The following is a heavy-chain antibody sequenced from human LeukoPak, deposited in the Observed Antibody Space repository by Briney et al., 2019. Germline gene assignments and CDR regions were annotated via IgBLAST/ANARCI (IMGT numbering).Heavy chain of an antibody. CDR1: GFTFSSYS. CDR3: ARDRQQLVRAGDAFDI. Sequence: PGRSLRLSCAASGFTFSSYSMNWVRQAPGKGLEWVSYISSSSSTIYYADSVKGRFTISRDNAKNSLYLQMNSLRAEDTAVYYCARDRQQLVRAGDAFDIWGQGTMVTVSS. D-gene: IGHD6-13*01. J-gene: IGHJ3*02. V-gene: IGHV3-48*01. CDR2: ISSSSSTI.